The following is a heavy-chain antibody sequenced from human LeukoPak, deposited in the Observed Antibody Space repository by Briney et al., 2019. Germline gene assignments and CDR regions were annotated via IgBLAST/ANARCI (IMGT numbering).Heavy chain of an antibody. CDR2: IYYSGST. Sequence: QSSETLSLTCTVSGGSISSGGYYWSWIRQHPGKGLEWIGYIYYSGSTYYNPSLKSRVTISVDTSKNQFSLKLSSVTAADTAVYYCARGQEYSSGNRDDNWFDPWGQGTLVTVSS. CDR1: GGSISSGGYY. J-gene: IGHJ5*02. V-gene: IGHV4-31*03. D-gene: IGHD6-19*01. CDR3: ARGQEYSSGNRDDNWFDP.